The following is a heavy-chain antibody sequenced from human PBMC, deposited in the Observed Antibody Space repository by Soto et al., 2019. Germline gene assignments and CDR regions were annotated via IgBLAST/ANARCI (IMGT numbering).Heavy chain of an antibody. V-gene: IGHV3-21*01. CDR2: ISSSSSYI. CDR1: GFTFSSYT. CDR3: ARDETYYYGIDV. J-gene: IGHJ6*02. Sequence: GGSLRLSCAASGFTFSSYTMNWVRQAPGKGLEWVSSISSSSSYIYYADSVKGRFTISRDNAKNSLYLQMNSLRAEDKAGYYCARDETYYYGIDVWGQGTTVTVSS.